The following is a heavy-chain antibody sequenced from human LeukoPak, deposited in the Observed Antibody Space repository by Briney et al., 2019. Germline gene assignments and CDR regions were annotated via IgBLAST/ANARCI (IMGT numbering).Heavy chain of an antibody. CDR2: ISGAGGPT. Sequence: GGSLRLSCAASGLNFFDYAMSWVRQAPGKGLEWVSTISGAGGPTYYPDSVKGRFTVSRDNSNNTLYLQMNRLRAEDTAVYHCARSRDGYNYWAADFDYWGQGTLVTVSS. V-gene: IGHV3-23*01. CDR1: GLNFFDYA. CDR3: ARSRDGYNYWAADFDY. D-gene: IGHD5-24*01. J-gene: IGHJ4*02.